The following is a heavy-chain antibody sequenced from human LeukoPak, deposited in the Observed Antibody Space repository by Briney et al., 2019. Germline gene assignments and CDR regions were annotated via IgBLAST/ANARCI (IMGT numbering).Heavy chain of an antibody. CDR3: ARVRLVYYYCGMDV. D-gene: IGHD3-16*01. V-gene: IGHV3-64*01. J-gene: IGHJ6*02. CDR1: GFTFSSYA. CDR2: ISSNGGST. Sequence: GGSLRLSCAASGFTFSSYAMHWVRQAPGKGLEYVSAISSNGGSTYYANSVKGRFTISRDNSKNTLYLQMNSLRAEDTAVYYCARVRLVYYYCGMDVWGQGTTVTVSS.